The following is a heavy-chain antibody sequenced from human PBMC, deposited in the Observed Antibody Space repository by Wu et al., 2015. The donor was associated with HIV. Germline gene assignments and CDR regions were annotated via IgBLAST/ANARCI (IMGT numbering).Heavy chain of an antibody. CDR1: GYRFINYG. J-gene: IGHJ5*02. CDR2: ISTYNGNT. D-gene: IGHD1-1*01. V-gene: IGHV1-18*01. CDR3: ARDGSLSALENWFDP. Sequence: QVQLVQSGPEVKKPGSSVKVSCKASGYRFINYGINWVRQAPGQGLECLGWISTYNGNTNYAQKFQGRVTMTTGTSTSTAYLELRSLRSDDTAVYYCARDGSLSALENWFDPWGQGTLVTVSS.